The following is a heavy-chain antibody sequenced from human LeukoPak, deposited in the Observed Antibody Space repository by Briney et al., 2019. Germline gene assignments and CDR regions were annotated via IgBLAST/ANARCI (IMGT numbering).Heavy chain of an antibody. CDR3: AKDPRVGSRVATPCH. J-gene: IGHJ4*02. D-gene: IGHD5-24*01. CDR1: GFTFSNYA. CDR2: ISGSGDNT. Sequence: PGGSLRLSCAASGFTFSNYAMSWVRQAPGKGLEWVSIISGSGDNTHYADSVKGRFTISRDNSKNTLYLQMKTLRAEDTAIYYRAKDPRVGSRVATPCHWGQGTLVTVSS. V-gene: IGHV3-23*01.